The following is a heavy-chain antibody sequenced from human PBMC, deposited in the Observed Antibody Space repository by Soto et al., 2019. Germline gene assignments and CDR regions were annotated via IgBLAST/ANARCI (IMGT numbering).Heavy chain of an antibody. CDR3: ANSEYSRYKNIDV. Sequence: PGGSLRLSCAASGFTFRIYGMHWVRQAPGRGLEWVALISYDGSIKYYADSVRGRFTISRDNSKNTLYLQMNSLRAEDTAVYYCANSEYSRYKNIDVWGQGTTVTVSS. V-gene: IGHV3-30*18. J-gene: IGHJ6*02. CDR2: ISYDGSIK. CDR1: GFTFRIYG. D-gene: IGHD5-18*01.